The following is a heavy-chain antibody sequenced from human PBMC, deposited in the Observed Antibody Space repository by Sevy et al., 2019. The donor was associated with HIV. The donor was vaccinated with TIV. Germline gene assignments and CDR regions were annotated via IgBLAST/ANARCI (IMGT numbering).Heavy chain of an antibody. J-gene: IGHJ3*02. CDR2: IYYSGST. CDR3: ARHAVDFDAFDI. CDR1: GGCISSSSYY. V-gene: IGHV4-39*01. Sequence: SETLSLTCTVSGGCISSSSYYWGWIRQPPGKGLEWIGSIYYSGSTYYNPSLKSRVTISVDTSKNQFSLKLSSVTAADTAVYYCARHAVDFDAFDIWGQGTMVTVSS. D-gene: IGHD3-9*01.